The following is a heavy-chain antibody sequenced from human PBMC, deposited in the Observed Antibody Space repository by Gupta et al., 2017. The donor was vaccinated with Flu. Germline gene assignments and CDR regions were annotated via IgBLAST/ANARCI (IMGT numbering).Heavy chain of an antibody. CDR1: GFTFLNYA. CDR2: ISNGGTYT. V-gene: IGHV3-23*01. J-gene: IGHJ4*02. CDR3: ARGGDCSGGACDTKHFDY. D-gene: IGHD2-8*02. Sequence: EVQLLESGGGLVQPGGSLRLSCGASGFTFLNYALAWVRHSPGEGLECISVISNGGTYTFYADSGKGRFTISRDNFQNTLYLQMNSLRAEDTAAYLCARGGDCSGGACDTKHFDYWGQGSLVTVSS.